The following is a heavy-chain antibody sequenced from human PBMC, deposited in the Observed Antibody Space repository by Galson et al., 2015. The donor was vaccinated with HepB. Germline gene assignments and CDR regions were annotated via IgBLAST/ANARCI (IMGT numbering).Heavy chain of an antibody. Sequence: SLRLSCAASGFSFNRYAMTWVRQAPGKGLAWVSSITSSGGNSYYTDSVKGRFTVSRDNSKNTLLLQLNSLRAEDTAMYFCAKDGIMVANNPYHFHYWGQGTLVTVSS. CDR1: GFSFNRYA. D-gene: IGHD2-15*01. V-gene: IGHV3-23*01. J-gene: IGHJ4*02. CDR2: ITSSGGNS. CDR3: AKDGIMVANNPYHFHY.